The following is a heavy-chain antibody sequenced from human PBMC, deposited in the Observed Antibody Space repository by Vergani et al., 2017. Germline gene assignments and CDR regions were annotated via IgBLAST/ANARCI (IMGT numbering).Heavy chain of an antibody. D-gene: IGHD6-19*01. CDR2: LHYSENT. CDR1: FDSIRNLY. Sequence: QVQLQESGPGLVKSSETLSLTCSVSFDSIRNLYCNWIRQPPGKGLEWIGSLHYSENTNYNPSLKTRVTISVDTSKNQFSLTLTSVTDADTAVYYCASDTHSGQRADRWGQGILVTVTS. CDR3: ASDTHSGQRADR. J-gene: IGHJ5*02. V-gene: IGHV4-59*11.